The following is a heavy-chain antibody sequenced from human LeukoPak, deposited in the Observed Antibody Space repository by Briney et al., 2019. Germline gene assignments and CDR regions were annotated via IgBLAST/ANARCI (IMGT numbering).Heavy chain of an antibody. CDR1: GGSFSGYY. Sequence: SETLSLTCAVYGGSFSGYYWSWIRQPPGKGLEWIGYIYYSGSTSYNPSLKSRVTISVDTSKNQFSLKLSSVTAADTAVYYCARGVDGYFDYWGQGTLVTVSS. D-gene: IGHD5-24*01. V-gene: IGHV4-59*01. CDR2: IYYSGST. J-gene: IGHJ4*02. CDR3: ARGVDGYFDY.